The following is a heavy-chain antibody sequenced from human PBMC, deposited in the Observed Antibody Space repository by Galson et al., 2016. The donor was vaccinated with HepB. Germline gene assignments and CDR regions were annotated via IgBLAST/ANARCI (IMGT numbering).Heavy chain of an antibody. D-gene: IGHD4-17*01. CDR1: GFPFSRYW. CDR2: INSDGSST. V-gene: IGHV3-74*01. CDR3: VREDYGDDPVYYYYYGMDV. Sequence: SLRLSCAASGFPFSRYWMHWVRQAPGKGLVWVSRINSDGSSTIYADSVRGQFTISGDNAKNMLYLQMNSLRAEDTALYYCVREDYGDDPVYYYYYGMDVWGQGTTVSVSS. J-gene: IGHJ6*02.